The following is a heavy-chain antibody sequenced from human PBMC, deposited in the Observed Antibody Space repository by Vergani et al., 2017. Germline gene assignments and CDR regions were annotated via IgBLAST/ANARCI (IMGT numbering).Heavy chain of an antibody. CDR1: GGSVSSGSYY. D-gene: IGHD2-15*01. CDR2: IYYSGST. V-gene: IGHV4-61*10. Sequence: QVQLQESGPGLVKPSETLSLTCTVSGGSVSSGSYYWSWIRQPAGKGLEWIGYIYYSGSTNYNPSLKSRVTISVDTSKNQFSLKLSSVTAVDTAVYYCASEYCSGGSCPTLGAFDIWGQGTMVTVSS. J-gene: IGHJ3*02. CDR3: ASEYCSGGSCPTLGAFDI.